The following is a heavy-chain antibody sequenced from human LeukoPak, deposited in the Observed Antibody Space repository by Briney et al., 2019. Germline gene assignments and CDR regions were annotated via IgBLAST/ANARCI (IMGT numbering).Heavy chain of an antibody. CDR1: GYTFNTYG. Sequence: SVKVSCKASGYTFNTYGISWVRQAPGQGLEWMGGIIPIFGTANYAQKFQGRVTITADESTSTAYMELSSLRSEDTAVYYCASINSSGWYEDWFDPWGQGTLVTVSS. CDR3: ASINSSGWYEDWFDP. V-gene: IGHV1-69*13. J-gene: IGHJ5*02. D-gene: IGHD6-19*01. CDR2: IIPIFGTA.